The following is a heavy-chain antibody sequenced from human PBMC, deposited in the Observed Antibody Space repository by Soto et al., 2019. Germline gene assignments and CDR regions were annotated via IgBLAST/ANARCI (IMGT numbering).Heavy chain of an antibody. D-gene: IGHD3-3*01. CDR1: GFTFYEHG. CDR3: AKENIANKQMSHYFYYYYGMDV. Sequence: GGSLRLSCAASGFTFYEHGMHWVRQAPGKGPEWVSGISWDSRNIGYADSVKGRFTISRDNAKNSLYLEMNSLRSEDTALYYCAKENIANKQMSHYFYYYYGMDVWGQGTTVTVSS. CDR2: ISWDSRNI. J-gene: IGHJ6*02. V-gene: IGHV3-9*01.